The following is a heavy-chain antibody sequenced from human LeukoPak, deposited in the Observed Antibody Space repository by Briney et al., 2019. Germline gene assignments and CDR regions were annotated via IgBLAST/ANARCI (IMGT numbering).Heavy chain of an antibody. CDR3: ARDQVSAITFGGVIVQDAFDI. Sequence: PGGSLRLSCAASGFTVSSNYMSWVRQAPGKGLEWVSVIYSGGSTYYADSMKGRFTISRHNSKNTLYLQMNSLRAEDTAVYYCARDQVSAITFGGVIVQDAFDIWGQGTMVTVSS. CDR1: GFTVSSNY. D-gene: IGHD3-16*02. J-gene: IGHJ3*02. CDR2: IYSGGST. V-gene: IGHV3-53*04.